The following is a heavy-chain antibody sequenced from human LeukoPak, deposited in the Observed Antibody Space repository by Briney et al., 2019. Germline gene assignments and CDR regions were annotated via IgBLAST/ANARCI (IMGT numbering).Heavy chain of an antibody. CDR2: IIPIFGTA. D-gene: IGHD6-19*01. CDR3: ARSLSPQYSSALD. V-gene: IGHV1-69*13. Sequence: ASVKVSCKASGGTFSSYAISWVRRAPGQGLEWMGGIIPIFGTANYAQKFQGRVTITADESTSTAYMELSSLRSEDTAVYYCARSLSPQYSSALDWGQGTLVTVSS. CDR1: GGTFSSYA. J-gene: IGHJ4*02.